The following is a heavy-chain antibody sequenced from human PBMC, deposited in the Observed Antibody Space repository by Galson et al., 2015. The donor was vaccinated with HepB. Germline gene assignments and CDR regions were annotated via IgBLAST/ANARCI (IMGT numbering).Heavy chain of an antibody. CDR1: GFTFSSYA. Sequence: SLRLSCAASGFTFSSYAMSWVRQAPGKGLEWVSAISGSGGSTYYADSVKGRFTISRDNSKNTLYLQMNSLRAEDTAVYYCAKDEYYYDSSGLLDYWGQGTLVTVSS. V-gene: IGHV3-23*01. D-gene: IGHD3-22*01. CDR3: AKDEYYYDSSGLLDY. CDR2: ISGSGGST. J-gene: IGHJ4*02.